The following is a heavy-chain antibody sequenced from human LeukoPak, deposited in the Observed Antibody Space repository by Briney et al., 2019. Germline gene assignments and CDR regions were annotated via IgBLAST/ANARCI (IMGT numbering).Heavy chain of an antibody. CDR3: AKEVGSGMDV. CDR2: IPYDGSNK. Sequence: GGSLRLSCAASGFTFSSYGFHWVRQAPGKGLEWVAVIPYDGSNKYYADSVKGRFTISRDNSKNTLYLQMNTLRAEDTAVYYCAKEVGSGMDVWGQGTTVTVSS. D-gene: IGHD1-26*01. V-gene: IGHV3-30*18. J-gene: IGHJ6*02. CDR1: GFTFSSYG.